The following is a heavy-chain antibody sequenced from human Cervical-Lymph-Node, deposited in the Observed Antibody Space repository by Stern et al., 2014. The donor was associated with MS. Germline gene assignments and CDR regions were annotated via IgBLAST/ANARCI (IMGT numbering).Heavy chain of an antibody. D-gene: IGHD4-11*01. CDR1: GGSISSYY. J-gene: IGHJ5*02. CDR2: GYYSEST. Sequence: QVQLQESGPGLVKPSETLSLICTVSGGSISSYYWCWIRQPPGKGLEWIGYGYYSESTNYNPSLKSQVTISVDTSKNQFSLKLTSVTAADTAMYYCARLRVITASFDPWGQGTLVTVSS. V-gene: IGHV4-59*01. CDR3: ARLRVITASFDP.